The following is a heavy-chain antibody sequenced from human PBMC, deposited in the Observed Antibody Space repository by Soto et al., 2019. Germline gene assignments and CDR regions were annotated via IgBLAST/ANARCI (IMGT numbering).Heavy chain of an antibody. CDR2: IYYSGST. D-gene: IGHD2-15*01. CDR1: GGSISSYY. V-gene: IGHV4-59*13. Sequence: XATLSLTFTVSGGSISSYYGSWIRQPPGKGLEWIGYIYYSGSTNYNPSLKSRVTISVDTSKNQFSLKLSSVTAADTAVYYCARELLGYCSGGSCSYGMDVWGQGTTVTVSS. J-gene: IGHJ6*02. CDR3: ARELLGYCSGGSCSYGMDV.